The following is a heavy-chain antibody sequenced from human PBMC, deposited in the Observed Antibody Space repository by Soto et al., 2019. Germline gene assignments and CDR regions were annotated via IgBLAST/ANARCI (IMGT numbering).Heavy chain of an antibody. Sequence: SETLSLTCTVSGGSISSGGYYWSWIRQHPGKGLEWIGYIYYSGSASYNPSLRGRLSMSVDTSKNQFSLTLSSVTAADTAMYYCARVGCNNGACYGGFGPWGRGALVTVSS. V-gene: IGHV4-31*03. CDR3: ARVGCNNGACYGGFGP. D-gene: IGHD2-15*01. CDR1: GGSISSGGYY. CDR2: IYYSGSA. J-gene: IGHJ5*02.